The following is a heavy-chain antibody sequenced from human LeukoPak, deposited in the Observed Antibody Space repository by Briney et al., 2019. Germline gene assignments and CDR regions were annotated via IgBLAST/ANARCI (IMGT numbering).Heavy chain of an antibody. J-gene: IGHJ3*01. D-gene: IGHD2-2*01. CDR1: GFTFSSFW. CDR2: INTDGSST. CDR3: AREMGSSSYVLDV. Sequence: PGGSLRLSCAASGFTFSSFWMHWVRQAPGQGLVWVSRINTDGSSTTYADSVKGRFTISRDNAKNTLYLQANSLRAEDTGVYYCAREMGSSSYVLDVWGQGTMVTVSS. V-gene: IGHV3-74*01.